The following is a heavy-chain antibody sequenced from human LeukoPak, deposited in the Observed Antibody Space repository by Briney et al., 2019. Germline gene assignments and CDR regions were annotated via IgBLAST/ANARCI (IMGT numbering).Heavy chain of an antibody. CDR3: ARERTTVVTPAAFDI. CDR2: IWYDGGNK. V-gene: IGHV3-33*01. Sequence: SLRLSCVASGFTFSSYGMHWVRPAPRKGLEWVAVIWYDGGNKYYADSVKGRFTISRDNSKNTLYLQMSGLRAEDTGVYYCARERTTVVTPAAFDIWGQGTMVTVSS. J-gene: IGHJ3*02. D-gene: IGHD4-23*01. CDR1: GFTFSSYG.